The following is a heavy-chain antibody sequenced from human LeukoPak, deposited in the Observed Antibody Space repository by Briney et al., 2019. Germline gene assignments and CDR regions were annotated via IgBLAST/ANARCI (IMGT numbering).Heavy chain of an antibody. CDR3: ARRYSSSWYEVMHLSGSYYYYMDV. J-gene: IGHJ6*03. Sequence: ASVKVSCKASGYTFIGYYMHWVRQAPGQGLEWMGRINPNSGGTNYAQRFQGRVTMTRDTSISTAYMELSSLRSEDTAVYYCARRYSSSWYEVMHLSGSYYYYMDVWGKGTTVTISS. V-gene: IGHV1-2*06. CDR2: INPNSGGT. CDR1: GYTFIGYY. D-gene: IGHD6-13*01.